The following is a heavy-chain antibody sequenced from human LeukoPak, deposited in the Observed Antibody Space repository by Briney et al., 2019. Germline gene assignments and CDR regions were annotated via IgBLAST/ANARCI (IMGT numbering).Heavy chain of an antibody. CDR2: IYHSGST. J-gene: IGHJ6*03. CDR1: GGSISSSNW. V-gene: IGHV4-4*02. Sequence: PSETLSLTCAVSGGSISSSNWWSWVRQPPGKGLEWIGEIYHSGSTNYNPSLKSRVTISVDKSKNQFSLKLSSVTAADTAVYYCARYVWGSYPHYYMDVWGKGTTVTVSS. CDR3: ARYVWGSYPHYYMDV. D-gene: IGHD3-16*01.